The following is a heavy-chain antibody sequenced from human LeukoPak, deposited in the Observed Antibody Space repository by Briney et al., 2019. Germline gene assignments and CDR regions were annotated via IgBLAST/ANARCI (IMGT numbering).Heavy chain of an antibody. Sequence: GGSLRLSCAASGFTFSSYSMNWVRQAPGKGLEWVSSISSSSSYIYYADSVKGRFTISRDNAKNSLYLQMNSLRAEDTAVYYCAREDYGGNSGWDYWGQGILVTVSS. CDR1: GFTFSSYS. J-gene: IGHJ4*02. CDR2: ISSSSSYI. D-gene: IGHD4-23*01. CDR3: AREDYGGNSGWDY. V-gene: IGHV3-21*01.